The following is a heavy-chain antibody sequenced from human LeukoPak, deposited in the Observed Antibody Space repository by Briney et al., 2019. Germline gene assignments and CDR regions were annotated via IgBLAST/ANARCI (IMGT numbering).Heavy chain of an antibody. Sequence: PGGSLRLSCAASGFTFSSYSMNWVRQAPGKGLEWVAVISYDGSNKYYADSVKGRFTISRDNSKNTLYLQMNSLRAEDTAVYYCAKLCGGSYSNYWGQGTLVTVSS. CDR2: ISYDGSNK. V-gene: IGHV3-30*18. D-gene: IGHD1-26*01. CDR1: GFTFSSYS. CDR3: AKLCGGSYSNY. J-gene: IGHJ4*02.